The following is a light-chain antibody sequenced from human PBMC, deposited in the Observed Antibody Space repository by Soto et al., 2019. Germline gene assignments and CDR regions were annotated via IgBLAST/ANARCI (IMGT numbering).Light chain of an antibody. CDR3: QQYNKWPLT. Sequence: EIVMTQSPATLSVSPGERATLSCRASQSVSRNLAWYQQKPGQAPRLLIYGASTRATDIPARFSGSGSGTEFTLTISSLQSEDFAVYYCQQYNKWPLTFGPGTKVDIK. CDR2: GAS. V-gene: IGKV3-15*01. CDR1: QSVSRN. J-gene: IGKJ3*01.